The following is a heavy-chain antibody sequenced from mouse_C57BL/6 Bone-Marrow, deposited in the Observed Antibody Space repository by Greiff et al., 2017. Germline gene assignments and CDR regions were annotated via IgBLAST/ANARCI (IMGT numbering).Heavy chain of an antibody. V-gene: IGHV1-81*01. D-gene: IGHD2-12*01. Sequence: QVQLQHSGAELARPGASVKLSCKASGYTFTSYGISWVKQRTGQGLEWIGEIYPRSGNTYYNEKFKGKATLTADKSSSTAYMELRSLTSEDSAVYFCASKLYYSGAMDYWGQGTSVTVSS. CDR1: GYTFTSYG. J-gene: IGHJ4*01. CDR3: ASKLYYSGAMDY. CDR2: IYPRSGNT.